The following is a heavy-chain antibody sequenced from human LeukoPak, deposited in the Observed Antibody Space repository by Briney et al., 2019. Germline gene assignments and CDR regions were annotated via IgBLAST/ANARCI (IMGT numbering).Heavy chain of an antibody. D-gene: IGHD2/OR15-2a*01. CDR1: GYAFTSYY. CDR2: INPHSGDT. J-gene: IGHJ3*02. V-gene: IGHV1-2*02. CDR3: ARDRYCNGCDAFDI. Sequence: ASVKVSCKASGYAFTSYYFHWVRQAPGHGLEWMGLINPHSGDTNYAQKFQGRVTMTRDTSINTAYMELSRLTSDDTAVYYCARDRYCNGCDAFDIWGQGTMVTVSS.